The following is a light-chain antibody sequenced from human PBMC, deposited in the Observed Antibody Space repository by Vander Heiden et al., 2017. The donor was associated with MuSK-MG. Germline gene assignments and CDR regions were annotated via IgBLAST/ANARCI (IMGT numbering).Light chain of an antibody. Sequence: SYELTQPPSVSVSPGQTASITCSGDKLGDKYACWYQQKPGQSPGLVIYQDSKRPSGIPERFSGSNSGNTATLTISGTQAMDEAYYYCQAWDSSTWVFGGGTKLTVL. CDR1: KLGDKY. CDR3: QAWDSSTWV. J-gene: IGLJ2*01. V-gene: IGLV3-1*01. CDR2: QDS.